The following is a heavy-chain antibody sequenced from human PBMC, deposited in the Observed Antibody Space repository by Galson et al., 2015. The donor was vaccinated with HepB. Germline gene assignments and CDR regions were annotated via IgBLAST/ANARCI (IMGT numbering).Heavy chain of an antibody. Sequence: SLRLSCAASGFTFDDYTMHWVRQAPGKGLEWVSLISWDGGSTYYADSVKGRFTISRDNAKNSLYLQMNSLRAEDTAVYYCARAGAAAGTGDAFDIWGQGTTVTVSS. CDR3: ARAGAAAGTGDAFDI. CDR1: GFTFDDYT. J-gene: IGHJ3*02. CDR2: ISWDGGST. V-gene: IGHV3-43*01. D-gene: IGHD6-13*01.